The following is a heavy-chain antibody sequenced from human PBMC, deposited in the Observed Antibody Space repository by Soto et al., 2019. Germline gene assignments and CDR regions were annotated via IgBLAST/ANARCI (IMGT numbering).Heavy chain of an antibody. J-gene: IGHJ4*02. Sequence: EVQLLESGGGLVQPGGSLRLSCAASGFTFSSYAMSWVRQAPGKGLEWVSAISGSGGSTYYADSVKDRFTISRDNSKNTLYLQMNSLRAEDTAVYYCAKDWDGWELLGAPIDYWGQGTLVTVSS. D-gene: IGHD1-26*01. CDR2: ISGSGGST. V-gene: IGHV3-23*01. CDR3: AKDWDGWELLGAPIDY. CDR1: GFTFSSYA.